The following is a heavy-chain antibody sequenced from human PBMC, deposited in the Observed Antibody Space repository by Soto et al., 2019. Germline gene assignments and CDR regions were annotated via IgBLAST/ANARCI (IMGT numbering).Heavy chain of an antibody. Sequence: QVQLQESGPGLVKPSETLSLTCSVSGGSVTSGSYYWSWIRQPPGKGLEWIGYIYSSGGTSYNPSLKSRVTISVDTSKNQFSLILTSVTAADTAVYYCARDGDGYNNWGQGTLVTVSS. CDR3: ARDGDGYNN. CDR1: GGSVTSGSYY. J-gene: IGHJ4*02. V-gene: IGHV4-61*01. CDR2: IYSSGGT. D-gene: IGHD5-12*01.